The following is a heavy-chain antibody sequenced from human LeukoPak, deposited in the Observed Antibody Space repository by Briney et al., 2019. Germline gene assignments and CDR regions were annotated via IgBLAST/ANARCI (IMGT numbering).Heavy chain of an antibody. D-gene: IGHD4-17*01. V-gene: IGHV3-30*18. Sequence: PGGSLRLSCAASGFTFSSYVMHWVRQAPGKGLEWVAFISYDGSNKYYADSVKGRCTISRDNSKNTVYLQMTSLRAEDTAVYYCAKDMDHDYDDYGFDYWGQGTPVTVSS. CDR1: GFTFSSYV. CDR3: AKDMDHDYDDYGFDY. J-gene: IGHJ4*02. CDR2: ISYDGSNK.